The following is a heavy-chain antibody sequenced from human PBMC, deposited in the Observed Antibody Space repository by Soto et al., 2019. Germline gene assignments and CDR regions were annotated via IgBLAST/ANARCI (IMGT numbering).Heavy chain of an antibody. V-gene: IGHV1-46*01. D-gene: IGHD2-21*01. CDR1: GYTYTNYY. Sequence: QVHLVQSGAEVKKPGASVKISCKASGYTYTNYYMHWVRQAPGQGLEWMGIINLSSGSPSYAQGFKGRITMTRDTSTTTVYMELSSLRSEDTGVYYCASGACSSECYSDYWGQGTLVTVSS. J-gene: IGHJ4*02. CDR2: INLSSGSP. CDR3: ASGACSSECYSDY.